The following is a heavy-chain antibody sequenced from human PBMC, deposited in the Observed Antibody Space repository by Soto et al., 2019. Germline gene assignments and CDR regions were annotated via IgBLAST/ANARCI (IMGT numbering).Heavy chain of an antibody. CDR3: ARGPSGWFGFDY. Sequence: EVQLVESGGGLVQPGGSLRLSCAGSEFTFSSNWMHWVRQDPGKGLVWVSRLNSDGTSASYADSVKGRFTISRDNAMNTLFLQMNSLTAEDTALYYCARGPSGWFGFDYWGQGTLVTVSS. CDR1: EFTFSSNW. V-gene: IGHV3-74*01. D-gene: IGHD6-19*01. CDR2: LNSDGTSA. J-gene: IGHJ4*02.